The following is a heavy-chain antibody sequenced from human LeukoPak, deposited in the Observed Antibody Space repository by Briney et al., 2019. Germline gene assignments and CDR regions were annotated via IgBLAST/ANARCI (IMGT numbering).Heavy chain of an antibody. J-gene: IGHJ5*02. V-gene: IGHV4-61*08. CDR1: GGSISSGGYY. CDR3: ARSLEWLFSYNWFDP. CDR2: IYYSGST. Sequence: SQTLSLTCTVSGGSISSGGYYWSWIRQHPGKGLEWIGYIYYSGSTNYNPSLKSRVTISVDTSKNQFSLKLSSVTAADTAVYYCARSLEWLFSYNWFDPWGQGTLVTVSS. D-gene: IGHD3-3*01.